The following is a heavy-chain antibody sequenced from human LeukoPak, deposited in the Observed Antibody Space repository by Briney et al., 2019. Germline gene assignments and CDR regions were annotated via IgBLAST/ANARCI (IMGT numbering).Heavy chain of an antibody. V-gene: IGHV4-34*01. J-gene: IGHJ6*02. CDR3: ARGPSGYYGMDV. CDR2: INHSGSA. Sequence: SETLSLTCAVYGGSFSGYYWSWIRQPPGKGLEWIGEINHSGSANYNPSLKSRVTISVDTSKNQFSLKLSSVTAADTAVYYCARGPSGYYGMDVWGQGTTVTVSS. CDR1: GGSFSGYY.